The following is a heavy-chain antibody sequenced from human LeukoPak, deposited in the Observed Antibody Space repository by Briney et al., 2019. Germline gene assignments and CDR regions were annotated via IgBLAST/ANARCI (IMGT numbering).Heavy chain of an antibody. D-gene: IGHD6-13*01. CDR2: IYYSGST. CDR3: ARDWWSGGAAAAGAYYFDY. V-gene: IGHV4-30-4*01. CDR1: GGSISSGDYY. J-gene: IGHJ4*02. Sequence: PSETLSLTCTVSGGSISSGDYYWSWIRQPPGKGLEWFGYIYYSGSTYYNPSLKSRVTISVDTSKNQFSLKLSSVTAADTAVYYCARDWWSGGAAAAGAYYFDYWGQGTLVTVSS.